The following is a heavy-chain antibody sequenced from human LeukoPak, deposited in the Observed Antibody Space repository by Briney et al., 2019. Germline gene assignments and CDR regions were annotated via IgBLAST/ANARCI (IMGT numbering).Heavy chain of an antibody. J-gene: IGHJ5*02. CDR2: IYYSGST. V-gene: IGHV4-59*11. CDR3: ARAVSGYCSSTSCYRDHNWFDP. CDR1: GGSISSHY. Sequence: SETLSLTCTVSGGSISSHYWSWIRQPPGKGLEWIGYIYYSGSTNYNPSLKSRVTISVDTSKNQFSLKLSSVTAADTAVYYCARAVSGYCSSTSCYRDHNWFDPWGQGTLVTVSS. D-gene: IGHD2-2*02.